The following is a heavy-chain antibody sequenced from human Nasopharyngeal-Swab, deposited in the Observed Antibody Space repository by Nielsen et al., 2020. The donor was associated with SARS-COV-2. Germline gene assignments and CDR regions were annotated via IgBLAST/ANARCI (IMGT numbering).Heavy chain of an antibody. CDR2: ISSSSSYI. J-gene: IGHJ6*02. Sequence: GGSLRLSCAASGFPFNNYNFNWVRQAPGKGLEWVSSISSSSSYIYYADSVKGRFTISRDNAKTSLYLQMNSLRAEDTAVYYCARDGLDYDFWSAYFMDVWGQGTTVTVSS. V-gene: IGHV3-21*01. CDR3: ARDGLDYDFWSAYFMDV. CDR1: GFPFNNYN. D-gene: IGHD3-3*01.